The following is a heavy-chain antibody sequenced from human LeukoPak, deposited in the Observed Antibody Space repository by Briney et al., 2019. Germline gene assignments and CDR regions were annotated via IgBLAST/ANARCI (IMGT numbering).Heavy chain of an antibody. J-gene: IGHJ4*02. CDR2: INHSGST. Sequence: PSETLSLTCAVYGGSFSGYYWSWIRQPPGKGLEWIGEINHSGSTNYNPSLKSRVTISVDTSKNQFSLKLSSVTAADTAVYYCARSPYGDYVGFDYWGQGTLVTVSS. CDR1: GGSFSGYY. V-gene: IGHV4-34*01. D-gene: IGHD4-17*01. CDR3: ARSPYGDYVGFDY.